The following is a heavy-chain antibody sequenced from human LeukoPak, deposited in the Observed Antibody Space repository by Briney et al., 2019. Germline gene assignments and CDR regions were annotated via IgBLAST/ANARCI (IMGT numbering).Heavy chain of an antibody. Sequence: GGSLRLSCAASGFTFDDYGMSWVRHAPGKGLEWGSGIASNGGSTVYADSVKGRFTISRDNAKNSLYLQMNSLRDEDTALYYCARDPLQFTMVRGISDYFYYMDVWGKGTTVTVSS. V-gene: IGHV3-20*04. D-gene: IGHD3-10*01. CDR1: GFTFDDYG. CDR3: ARDPLQFTMVRGISDYFYYMDV. CDR2: IASNGGST. J-gene: IGHJ6*03.